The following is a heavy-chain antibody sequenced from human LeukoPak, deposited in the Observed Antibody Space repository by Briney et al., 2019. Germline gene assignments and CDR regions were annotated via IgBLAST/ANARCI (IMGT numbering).Heavy chain of an antibody. CDR3: ARDRSVIFGVPEPDAFDI. CDR1: GGSFSSYY. CDR2: IYYSGST. V-gene: IGHV4-59*01. J-gene: IGHJ3*02. D-gene: IGHD3-3*01. Sequence: SETLSLTCTVSGGSFSSYYWSWIRQPPGKGLEWIGDIYYSGSTNYNPSLKSRVTISVDTSKNQFSLKLSSVTAADTAVYYCARDRSVIFGVPEPDAFDIWGQGTMVTVSS.